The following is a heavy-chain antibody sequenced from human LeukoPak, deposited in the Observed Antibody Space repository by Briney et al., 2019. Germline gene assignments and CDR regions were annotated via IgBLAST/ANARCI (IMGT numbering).Heavy chain of an antibody. CDR2: ISDSGGST. CDR3: AKDLSRAVAADWFDP. J-gene: IGHJ5*02. CDR1: GCTFRNYD. V-gene: IGHV3-23*01. D-gene: IGHD6-19*01. Sequence: GGALRLSCAAPGCTFRNYDMSWLRQAAGKRLKWVSSISDSGGSTYYADSVKGRFTISRDNSKNTLYLQMTNLRAADTAVYYCAKDLSRAVAADWFDPWDQGSLVTVSS.